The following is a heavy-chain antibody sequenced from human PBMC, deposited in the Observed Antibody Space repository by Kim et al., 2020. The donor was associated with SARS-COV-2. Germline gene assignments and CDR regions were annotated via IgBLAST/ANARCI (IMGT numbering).Heavy chain of an antibody. CDR2: ISGSGNST. CDR1: GFTFYIYA. V-gene: IGHV3-23*01. Sequence: GVSLRLSCAASGFTFYIYAMSRVRQAPGKGLEWISGISGSGNSTYYADSVKGRFTISRDNSKNTLYLQMNGLRGEDSAVYFCAKTGSGWSVDYWGQGTLVTVSS. D-gene: IGHD6-19*01. J-gene: IGHJ4*02. CDR3: AKTGSGWSVDY.